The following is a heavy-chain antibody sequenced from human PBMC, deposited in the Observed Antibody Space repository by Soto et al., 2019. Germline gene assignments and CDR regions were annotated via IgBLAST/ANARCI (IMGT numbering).Heavy chain of an antibody. Sequence: LXLSFAASLFTCSIYAMSLVRQAPGNGLEWVSGISGSGGNTYYADSVKGRFTISRDNSKNTLYLQLNRLRAEDTAVYYCATRGHQYYFDYWGHGTLVTGSS. J-gene: IGHJ4*01. CDR2: ISGSGGNT. V-gene: IGHV3-23*01. CDR3: ATRGHQYYFDY. D-gene: IGHD2-2*01. CDR1: LFTCSIYA.